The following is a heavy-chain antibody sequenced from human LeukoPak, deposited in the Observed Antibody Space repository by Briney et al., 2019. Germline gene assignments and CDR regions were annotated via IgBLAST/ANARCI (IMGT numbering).Heavy chain of an antibody. J-gene: IGHJ3*02. D-gene: IGHD4-23*01. CDR2: IIPIFGTA. Sequence: GASVKVSRKASGYSFTSYGITWVRQAPGQGLEWMGGIIPIFGTANYAQKFQGRVTITADESTSTAYMELSSLRSEDTAVYYCARDGYGGTTDAFDIWGQGTMVTVSS. CDR1: GYSFTSYG. V-gene: IGHV1-69*13. CDR3: ARDGYGGTTDAFDI.